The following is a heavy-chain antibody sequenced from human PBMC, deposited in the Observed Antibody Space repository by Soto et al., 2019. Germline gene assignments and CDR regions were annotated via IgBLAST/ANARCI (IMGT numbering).Heavy chain of an antibody. J-gene: IGHJ4*02. CDR1: GFTFSSYA. CDR2: ISGSGGST. Sequence: GGSLRLSCAASGFTFSSYAMSWVRQAPGKGLEWVSAISGSGGSTYYADSVKGRFTISRDNSKNTLYLQMNSLRAEDTALYSCAKDEGDSGSYSVAAFDYWGQGTLVTVSS. D-gene: IGHD1-26*01. V-gene: IGHV3-23*01. CDR3: AKDEGDSGSYSVAAFDY.